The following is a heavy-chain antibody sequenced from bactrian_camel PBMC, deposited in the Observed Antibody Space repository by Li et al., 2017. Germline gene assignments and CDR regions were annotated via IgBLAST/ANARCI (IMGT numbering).Heavy chain of an antibody. CDR2: IYPGGGAT. CDR3: AADQLYGTCRDVLDFPA. D-gene: IGHD7*01. CDR1: GFHIRDNG. J-gene: IGHJ4*01. V-gene: IGHV3S40*01. Sequence: VQLVESGGDLAQPGGSLRLSCVASGFHIRDNGLTWLRQAPGKEREGVAAIYPGGGATYYADSVKGRFTISQDNAKNTLYLQMNGLQPEDTGMYYCAADQLYGTCRDVLDFPARGQGTQVTVSS.